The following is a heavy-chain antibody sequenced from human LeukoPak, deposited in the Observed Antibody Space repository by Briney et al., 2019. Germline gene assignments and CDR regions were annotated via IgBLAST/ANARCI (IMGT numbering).Heavy chain of an antibody. Sequence: GGSLRLSCAASGFTFSSHWMHWVRQTPGKGLVWVSRISSDASTINYADSVKGRFTISRDNAKNSLYLQMNSLRAEDTAVYYCARGRGFGYGDYLDYWGQGTLVTVSS. CDR3: ARGRGFGYGDYLDY. CDR1: GFTFSSHW. D-gene: IGHD4-17*01. J-gene: IGHJ4*02. V-gene: IGHV3-74*01. CDR2: ISSDASTI.